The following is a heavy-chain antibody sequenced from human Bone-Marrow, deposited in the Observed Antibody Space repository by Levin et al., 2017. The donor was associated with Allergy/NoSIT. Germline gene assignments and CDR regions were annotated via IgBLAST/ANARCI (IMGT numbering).Heavy chain of an antibody. Sequence: GESLKISCTGSGFSFGEYTMSWFRQGPGKGLEWVGFMRSITYGGATELAASVKGRFTISRDDSNSIVYLQMNSLKTEDTAVYYCSGLVGSTTLLDYWGRGTLVTVSS. V-gene: IGHV3-49*03. CDR1: GFSFGEYT. CDR3: SGLVGSTTLLDY. J-gene: IGHJ4*02. CDR2: MRSITYGGAT. D-gene: IGHD1-26*01.